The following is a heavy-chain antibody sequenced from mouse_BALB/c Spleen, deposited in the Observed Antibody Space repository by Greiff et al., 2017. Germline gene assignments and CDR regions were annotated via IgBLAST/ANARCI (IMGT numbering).Heavy chain of an antibody. J-gene: IGHJ2*01. CDR2: ISNGGGST. CDR3: ARQGDYRYFDY. Sequence: EVHLVESGGGLVQPGGSLKLSCAASGFTFSSYTMSWVRQTPEKRLEWVAYISNGGGSTYYPDTVKGRFTISRDNAKNTLYLQMSSLKSEDTAMYYCARQGDYRYFDYWGQGTTLTVSS. V-gene: IGHV5-12-2*01. D-gene: IGHD2-14*01. CDR1: GFTFSSYT.